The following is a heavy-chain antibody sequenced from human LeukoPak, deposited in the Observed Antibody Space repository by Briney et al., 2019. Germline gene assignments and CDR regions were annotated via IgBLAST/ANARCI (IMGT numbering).Heavy chain of an antibody. V-gene: IGHV4-59*01. CDR3: ARGHYDFWSGPLDY. CDR2: IYYSGST. CDR1: GGTISSYY. J-gene: IGHJ4*02. D-gene: IGHD3-3*01. Sequence: PSETLSLTCTVSGGTISSYYWGWIRQPPGKGLEWIGYIYYSGSTNYNPSLKSRVTISVDTSKNQFSLKLSSVTAADTAVYYCARGHYDFWSGPLDYWGQGTLVTVSS.